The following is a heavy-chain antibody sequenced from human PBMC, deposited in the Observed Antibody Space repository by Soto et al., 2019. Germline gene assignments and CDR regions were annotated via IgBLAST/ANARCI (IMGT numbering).Heavy chain of an antibody. Sequence: LSCAASGSTFSSYAMSWVRQAPGKGLEWVSAISGSGGSTYYADSVKGRFTISRDNSKNTLYLQMNSLRAEDAAVYYCAKDKYYYDSSGYIDYWGQGTLVTVSS. CDR3: AKDKYYYDSSGYIDY. V-gene: IGHV3-23*01. J-gene: IGHJ4*02. CDR1: GSTFSSYA. CDR2: ISGSGGST. D-gene: IGHD3-22*01.